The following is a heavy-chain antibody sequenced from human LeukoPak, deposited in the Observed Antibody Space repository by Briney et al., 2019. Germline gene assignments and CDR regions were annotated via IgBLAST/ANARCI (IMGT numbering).Heavy chain of an antibody. CDR3: ARGSGETGGYYYVY. CDR2: IIPIFGTA. V-gene: IGHV1-69*13. CDR1: GYTFTSYY. J-gene: IGHJ4*02. D-gene: IGHD3-22*01. Sequence: GASVKASCKASGYTFTSYYMHWVRQAPGQGLEWMGGIIPIFGTANYAQKFQGRVTITADESTRTAYMELRTLRSEDTAIYYCARGSGETGGYYYVYWGRGTPVTVSS.